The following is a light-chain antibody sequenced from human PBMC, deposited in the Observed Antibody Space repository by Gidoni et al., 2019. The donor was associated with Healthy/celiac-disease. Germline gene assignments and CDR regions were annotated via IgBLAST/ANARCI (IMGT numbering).Light chain of an antibody. CDR2: GAS. J-gene: IGKJ1*01. CDR1: QSVSSN. Sequence: IVITQSPATLSVSPGERATLSCRASQSVSSNLAWYQQKPGQAPRLLIYGASTRATGIPARVSGSGSGTEFTLTISSLQSEDFAVYYCQQYNNWPGTFGQGTKVEIK. CDR3: QQYNNWPGT. V-gene: IGKV3-15*01.